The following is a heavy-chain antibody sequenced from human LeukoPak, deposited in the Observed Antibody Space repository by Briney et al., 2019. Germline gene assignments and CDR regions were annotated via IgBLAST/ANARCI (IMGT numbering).Heavy chain of an antibody. D-gene: IGHD2-8*02. CDR1: GGSISTSGYY. Sequence: SETLSLTCTVSGGSISTSGYYWGWVRQSPGKGLEWIGNVYYTGSTYYSPSLKSRVTISVDTSKNQFSLNLNSVTAADTAVYYCASLLNGGVSHWFDPWGQGTLVTVSS. CDR3: ASLLNGGVSHWFDP. J-gene: IGHJ5*02. CDR2: VYYTGST. V-gene: IGHV4-39*01.